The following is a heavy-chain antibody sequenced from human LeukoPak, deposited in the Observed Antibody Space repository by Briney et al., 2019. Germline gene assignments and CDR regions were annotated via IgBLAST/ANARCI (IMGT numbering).Heavy chain of an antibody. CDR2: ISAYSGKA. CDR3: ARDLPFEGILEWLLEY. V-gene: IGHV1-18*01. Sequence: ASVKVSCKASGGTFSDYAVSWVRQAPGQGLEWMGWISAYSGKANYAPKFYGRVIMTTDTSTSTAYMELGSLTSDDTAVYYCARDLPFEGILEWLLEYWGQGTLVTVTS. CDR1: GGTFSDYA. D-gene: IGHD3-3*01. J-gene: IGHJ1*01.